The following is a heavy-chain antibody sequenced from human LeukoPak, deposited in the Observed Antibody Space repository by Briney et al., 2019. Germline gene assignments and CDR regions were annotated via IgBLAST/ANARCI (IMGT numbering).Heavy chain of an antibody. CDR1: GASASYNY. CDR3: EQGSWVAGGGMIDP. J-gene: IGHJ5*02. V-gene: IGHV4-4*07. D-gene: IGHD3-16*01. Sequence: SETLSLTCIVSGASASYNYLSWLRQPAGKGLEWVGRIDTSGNTNYNPSLKSRVSMSMDTSKKQFSLQLTSVTAADTAVYYCEQGSWVAGGGMIDPWGQGTLVTVSS. CDR2: IDTSGNT.